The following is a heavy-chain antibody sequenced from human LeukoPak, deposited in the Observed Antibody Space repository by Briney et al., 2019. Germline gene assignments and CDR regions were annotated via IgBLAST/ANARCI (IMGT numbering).Heavy chain of an antibody. CDR3: ARDPGYDTSGYYYGYFDY. CDR2: INPSGGNT. D-gene: IGHD3-22*01. Sequence: GASGKVSCKASGYTFTSSYMHWVRQAPGQGREWMGIINPSGGNTTYAQKFQGRVTMTRDMSTSTVYMELSSLRSEDTAVYYCARDPGYDTSGYYYGYFDYWGLGTLVTVSS. J-gene: IGHJ4*02. CDR1: GYTFTSSY. V-gene: IGHV1-46*01.